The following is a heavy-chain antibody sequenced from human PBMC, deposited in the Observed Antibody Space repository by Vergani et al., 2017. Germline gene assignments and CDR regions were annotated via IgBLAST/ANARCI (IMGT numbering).Heavy chain of an antibody. Sequence: QVQLQESGPGLVKPSETLSLTCTVSGGSISSYYWSWIRQPPGKGLEWIGYIYYSGSTNYNPSLKSRVTISVDTSQNQFSLKLSSVTAADTAVYYCARVRPRIVGATTGHDAFDIWGQGTMVTVSS. CDR1: GGSISSYY. J-gene: IGHJ3*02. CDR3: ARVRPRIVGATTGHDAFDI. CDR2: IYYSGST. V-gene: IGHV4-59*01. D-gene: IGHD1-26*01.